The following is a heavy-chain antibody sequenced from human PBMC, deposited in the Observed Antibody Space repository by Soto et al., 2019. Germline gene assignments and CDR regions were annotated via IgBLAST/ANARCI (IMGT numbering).Heavy chain of an antibody. V-gene: IGHV4-39*01. D-gene: IGHD1-26*01. CDR1: GGSISSSSYY. CDR2: IYYSGST. CDR3: ARPDGIVEANYFDY. Sequence: SETLSLTCTVSGGSISSSSYYWGWIRQPPGKGLEWIGSIYYSGSTYYNPSLKSRVTISVDTSKNQFSLKLSSVTAADTAVYYCARPDGIVEANYFDYWGQGTLVTVS. J-gene: IGHJ4*02.